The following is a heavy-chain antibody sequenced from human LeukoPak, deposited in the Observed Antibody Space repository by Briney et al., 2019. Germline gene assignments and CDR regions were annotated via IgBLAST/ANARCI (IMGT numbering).Heavy chain of an antibody. D-gene: IGHD3-10*01. CDR2: IYYSGST. CDR1: GGSISSYY. V-gene: IGHV4-59*01. Sequence: SETLSLTCTVSGGSISSYYWSWIRQPPGKGLEWIGYIYYSGSTNHNPSLKSRVTISVDTSKNQFSLKLSSVTAADTAVYYCARDARGSRSYNYWGQGTLVTVSS. J-gene: IGHJ4*02. CDR3: ARDARGSRSYNY.